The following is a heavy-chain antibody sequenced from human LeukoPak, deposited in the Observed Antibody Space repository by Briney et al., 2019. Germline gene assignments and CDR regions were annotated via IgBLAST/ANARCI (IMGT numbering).Heavy chain of an antibody. CDR3: AKHPRHIVVVTAIYFDY. D-gene: IGHD2-21*02. CDR2: ISGSGGST. Sequence: GGSLRLSCAASGFTFSSYAISWVRQAPGKGLEWVSAISGSGGSTYYADSVKGRFTISRDNSKNTLHLQMNSLRAEDTAVYYCAKHPRHIVVVTAIYFDYWGQGTLVTVSS. CDR1: GFTFSSYA. V-gene: IGHV3-23*01. J-gene: IGHJ4*02.